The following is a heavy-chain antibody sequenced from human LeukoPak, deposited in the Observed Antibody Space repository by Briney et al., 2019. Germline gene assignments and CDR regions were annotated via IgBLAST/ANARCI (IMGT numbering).Heavy chain of an antibody. CDR3: ARRGEAMDPFDY. Sequence: GESLQISCKASGYSFTSYWIGWVRPMPGKGLEWMGIIYPGDSDTRYSPSFQGQVTISADKSINTAYLQWSSLKASDTAIYYCARRGEAMDPFDYWGQGTLVTVSS. J-gene: IGHJ4*02. D-gene: IGHD5-18*01. CDR2: IYPGDSDT. V-gene: IGHV5-51*01. CDR1: GYSFTSYW.